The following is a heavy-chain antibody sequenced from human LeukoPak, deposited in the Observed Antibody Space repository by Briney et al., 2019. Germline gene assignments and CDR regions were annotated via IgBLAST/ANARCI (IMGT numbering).Heavy chain of an antibody. Sequence: PSETLSLTCTVSGGSISSYYWSWIRQPPGKGLEWIGSIYYSGSTYYNPSLKSRVTISVDTSKNQFSLKLSSVTAADTAVYYCARDTSSGWYPDNYFDYWGQGTLVTVSS. CDR1: GGSISSYY. CDR3: ARDTSSGWYPDNYFDY. J-gene: IGHJ4*02. V-gene: IGHV4-39*07. D-gene: IGHD6-19*01. CDR2: IYYSGST.